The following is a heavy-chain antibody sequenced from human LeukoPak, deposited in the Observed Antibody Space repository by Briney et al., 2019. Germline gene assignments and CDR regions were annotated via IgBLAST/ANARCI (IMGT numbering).Heavy chain of an antibody. V-gene: IGHV3-7*01. D-gene: IGHD3-22*01. CDR2: IKQDGSEK. CDR1: GFTFSSYW. Sequence: GGSLRLSCAASGFTFSSYWMSWVRQAPGKGLEWVANIKQDGSEKYYVDSVKGRFTISRDNAKNSLYLQMNSLRAEDTAVYYCARDLMVVINHFDYWGQGTLVTVSS. J-gene: IGHJ4*02. CDR3: ARDLMVVINHFDY.